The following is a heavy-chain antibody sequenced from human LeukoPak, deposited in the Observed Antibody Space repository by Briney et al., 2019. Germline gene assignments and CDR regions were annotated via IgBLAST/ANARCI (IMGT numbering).Heavy chain of an antibody. CDR1: GGSISSYY. D-gene: IGHD3-10*01. CDR2: IYYSGST. J-gene: IGHJ5*02. V-gene: IGHV4-59*01. Sequence: SETLSLTCTLSGGSISSYYWSCIRQPPGKGLERIGHIYYSGSTNYNPSLKSRVTISVDTSKNQFSLKLSSVTAADTAVYYCARNMVRGPNWFDPWGQGTLVTVSS. CDR3: ARNMVRGPNWFDP.